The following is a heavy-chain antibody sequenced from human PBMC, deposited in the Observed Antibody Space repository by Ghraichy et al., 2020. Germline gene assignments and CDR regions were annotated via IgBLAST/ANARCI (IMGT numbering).Heavy chain of an antibody. CDR1: GFTFNNYY. V-gene: IGHV3-11*06. Sequence: GESLNISCVASGFTFNNYYMSWIRQAPGKGLEWISYISGNIGDTNYADSVKGRFTISRDNAKNSVSLRLNSLRVEDTAVYCCARDLPYGGNDYWGQGTLVTVSS. CDR2: ISGNIGDT. J-gene: IGHJ4*02. D-gene: IGHD3-10*01. CDR3: ARDLPYGGNDY.